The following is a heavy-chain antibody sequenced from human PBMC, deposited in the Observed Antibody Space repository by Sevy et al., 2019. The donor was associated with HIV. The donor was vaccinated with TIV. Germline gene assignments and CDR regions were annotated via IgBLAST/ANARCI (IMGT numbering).Heavy chain of an antibody. CDR2: LSFGCGEI. CDR1: GFTFSKYS. J-gene: IGHJ4*02. CDR3: AREGCTKPHDY. V-gene: IGHV3-23*01. Sequence: GGSLRLSCAASGFTFSKYSMSWVSQPPGKGLEWVSTLSFGCGEINYADSVKGRFTISRDNSKSSVYLQMNNLRPEDTAVYYCAREGCTKPHDYWGQETLVTVSS. D-gene: IGHD2-8*01.